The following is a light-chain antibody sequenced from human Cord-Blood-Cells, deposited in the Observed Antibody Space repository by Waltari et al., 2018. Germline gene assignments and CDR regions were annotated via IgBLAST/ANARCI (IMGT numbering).Light chain of an antibody. Sequence: QSVLTQPPSASGTPGQRVTIPCSGRSSTLGSTSVSWYQQLPGTAPKLLIYRNNQRPSGVPDRFSGSKSGTSASLAISGLRSEDEADYYCAAWDDSLSGPGVFGGGTKLTVL. V-gene: IGLV1-47*01. J-gene: IGLJ3*02. CDR1: SSTLGSTS. CDR3: AAWDDSLSGPGV. CDR2: RNN.